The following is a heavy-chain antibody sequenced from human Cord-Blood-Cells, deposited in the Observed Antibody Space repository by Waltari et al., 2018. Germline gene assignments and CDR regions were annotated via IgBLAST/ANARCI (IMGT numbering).Heavy chain of an antibody. V-gene: IGHV1-69*01. J-gene: IGHJ4*02. CDR3: ARNPTYYYDSSGYFFDY. D-gene: IGHD3-22*01. Sequence: QVQLVQSGAEVKKPGSSVKVSCKASGGTFSSYAISWVRQAPGQGLEWMGVIIPIFGTANYAQKFQGRVTITADESTSTAYMELSSLRSEDTAVYYCARNPTYYYDSSGYFFDYWGQGTLVTVSS. CDR1: GGTFSSYA. CDR2: IIPIFGTA.